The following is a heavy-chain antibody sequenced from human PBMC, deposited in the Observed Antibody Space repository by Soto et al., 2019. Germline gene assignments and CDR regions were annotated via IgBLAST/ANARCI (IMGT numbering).Heavy chain of an antibody. Sequence: GGSLRLSCAASGFTVSSNYMSWVRQAPGKGLEWVSVIYSGGSTYYADSVKGRFTISRDNSKNTLYLQMNSPRAEDTAVYYCARGRWDYYDSSGYFDYWGQGTLVTVSS. V-gene: IGHV3-66*01. CDR1: GFTVSSNY. J-gene: IGHJ4*02. D-gene: IGHD3-22*01. CDR2: IYSGGST. CDR3: ARGRWDYYDSSGYFDY.